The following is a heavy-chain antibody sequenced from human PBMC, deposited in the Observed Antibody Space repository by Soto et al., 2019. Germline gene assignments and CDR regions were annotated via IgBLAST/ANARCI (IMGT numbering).Heavy chain of an antibody. Sequence: QLKLQESGSGLVKPSQTLSLTCAVSGGSISSGGYSWSWIRQPPGKGLEWIGYIYHSGSTSYNPSLKSRVPISVHRSKNQFSLKLSSVTAADTAVYFCARVPYPWGQGTLVTVSS. V-gene: IGHV4-30-2*01. CDR2: IYHSGST. CDR1: GGSISSGGYS. J-gene: IGHJ5*02. CDR3: ARVPYP.